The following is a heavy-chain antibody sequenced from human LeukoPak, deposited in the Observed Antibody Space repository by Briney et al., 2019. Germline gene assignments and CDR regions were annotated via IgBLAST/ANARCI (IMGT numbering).Heavy chain of an antibody. J-gene: IGHJ5*02. CDR3: ATITAMVTPNLNWFDP. CDR2: FDPEDGET. CDR1: GYTLTELS. Sequence: ASVKVSCKVSGYTLTELSMHWVRQAPGKGLEWMGGFDPEDGETIYAQEFQGRVTMTEDTSTDTAYMELSSLRSEDTAVYYCATITAMVTPNLNWFDPWGQGTLVTVSS. V-gene: IGHV1-24*01. D-gene: IGHD5-18*01.